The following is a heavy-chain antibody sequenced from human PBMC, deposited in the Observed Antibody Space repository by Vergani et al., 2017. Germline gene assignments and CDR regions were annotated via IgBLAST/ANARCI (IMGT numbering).Heavy chain of an antibody. V-gene: IGHV4-4*07. CDR2: IYTSEST. D-gene: IGHD6-6*01. J-gene: IGHJ4*02. Sequence: QVRLQESGPGLVKPSETLSLTCIVSGCSLSPYYWSWIRQPAGKGLECIGRIYTSESTNYNPSLKSRVTMSVETSKNQFSLKLSSVTAADTAVYYCAREYSSSVGFLAYWGQGTLVTVSS. CDR1: GCSLSPYY. CDR3: AREYSSSVGFLAY.